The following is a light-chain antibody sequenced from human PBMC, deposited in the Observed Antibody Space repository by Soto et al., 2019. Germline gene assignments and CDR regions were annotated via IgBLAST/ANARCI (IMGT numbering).Light chain of an antibody. Sequence: DIQMTQSPSSLSASVGDRVTITCRASQTISTYLNWYQHKPGTAPKLLIYGASSLQSGVPSRFSGIGSGTDFTLTISRLEPEDFAVYYCQQYGYSPITFGQGTRLEIK. CDR3: QQYGYSPIT. J-gene: IGKJ5*01. V-gene: IGKV1-39*01. CDR2: GAS. CDR1: QTISTY.